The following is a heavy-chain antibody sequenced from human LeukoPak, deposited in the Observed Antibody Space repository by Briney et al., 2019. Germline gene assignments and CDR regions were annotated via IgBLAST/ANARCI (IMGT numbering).Heavy chain of an antibody. V-gene: IGHV3-23*01. CDR3: AKDREWGYSYGSNWFDP. Sequence: GGSLRLSCAVSGFTFSSYAMSWVRQAPGKGLEWVSAISGSGGSTYYADSVKGRFTISRDNSKNTLYLQMNSLRAEDTAVYYCAKDREWGYSYGSNWFDPWGQGTLVTVSS. D-gene: IGHD5-18*01. J-gene: IGHJ5*02. CDR2: ISGSGGST. CDR1: GFTFSSYA.